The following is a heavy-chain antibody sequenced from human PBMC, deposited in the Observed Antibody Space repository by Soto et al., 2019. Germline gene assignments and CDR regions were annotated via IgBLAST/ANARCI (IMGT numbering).Heavy chain of an antibody. CDR3: ARDGARIAVFGVVYYFDY. D-gene: IGHD3-3*01. CDR2: INAGNGDT. J-gene: IGHJ4*02. Sequence: ASVKVSCKASGYTFSSHAIHWVRQAPGQRLEWMGWINAGNGDTNYSQKFQGRVAITTDTSASSAYLELSTPRSEDTAVYYCARDGARIAVFGVVYYFDYWGQGTVVTVSS. V-gene: IGHV1-3*01. CDR1: GYTFSSHA.